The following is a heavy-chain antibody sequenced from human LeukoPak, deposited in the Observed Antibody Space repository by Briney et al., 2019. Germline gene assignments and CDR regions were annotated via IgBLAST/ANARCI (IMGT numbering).Heavy chain of an antibody. D-gene: IGHD3-16*01. CDR2: MYYSGGT. J-gene: IGHJ5*02. CDR1: GGSISSSDYY. V-gene: IGHV4-39*01. CDR3: ARRRFSTNWFDP. Sequence: SETLSLTCSVSGGSISSSDYYWGWIRQPPGKGLEWIGIMYYSGGTYYNPSLKSRVTISVDTSKNQLSPNLDSVTAADTAVYYCARRRFSTNWFDPWGQRTLVTVSS.